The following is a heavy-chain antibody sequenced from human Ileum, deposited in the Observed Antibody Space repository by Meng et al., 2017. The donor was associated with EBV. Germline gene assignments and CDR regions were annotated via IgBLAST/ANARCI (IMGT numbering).Heavy chain of an antibody. CDR2: ISAFNGNT. V-gene: IGHV1-18*01. CDR3: ARVVEGATSWLDR. D-gene: IGHD1-26*01. CDR1: GYTFTSYG. Sequence: QVQLVQAGAEVKKPGASVKVACKVSGYTFTSYGINWVRQAPGQGLEWMGWISAFNGNTDYAQKFQGRVTMTTDTSTTTTYMELRSLRSDDTAVYYCARVVEGATSWLDRWGQGTLVTVSS. J-gene: IGHJ5*02.